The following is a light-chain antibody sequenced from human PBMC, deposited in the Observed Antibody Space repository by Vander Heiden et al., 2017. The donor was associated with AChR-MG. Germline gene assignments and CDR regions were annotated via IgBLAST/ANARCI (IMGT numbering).Light chain of an antibody. V-gene: IGLV1-44*01. CDR2: END. Sequence: QSVLSQPPSASGTPAQRVAISCSGSSSNIGNNNVNWYQQFPGTAPKLVIYENDQRPSGVPDRFSGSKSGTSASLAISGLQSEDEADYYCAAWDDSLNALVFGGGTKLTV. J-gene: IGLJ3*02. CDR1: SSNIGNNN. CDR3: AAWDDSLNALV.